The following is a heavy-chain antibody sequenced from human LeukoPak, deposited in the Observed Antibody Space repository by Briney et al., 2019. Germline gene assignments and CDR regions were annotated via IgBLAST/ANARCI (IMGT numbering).Heavy chain of an antibody. CDR2: ISTSGLTI. CDR3: ASLRVWFGDFDY. CDR1: GFTFSSYA. J-gene: IGHJ4*02. D-gene: IGHD3-10*01. V-gene: IGHV3-48*03. Sequence: GGSLRLSCAASGFTFSSYAMNWVRQTPRKGLEWVSYISTSGLTIYYADSVKGRFTISRDNAKNSLYLQMNSLRAEDTAVYCCASLRVWFGDFDYWGQGTLVTVSS.